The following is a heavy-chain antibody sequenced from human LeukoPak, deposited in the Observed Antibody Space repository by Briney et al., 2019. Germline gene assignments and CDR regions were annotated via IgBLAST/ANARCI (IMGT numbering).Heavy chain of an antibody. CDR2: IYYSGST. CDR1: GASIRSGDYY. Sequence: SQTLSLTCTVSGASIRSGDYYWSWIRQPPGKGLEWIGYIYYSGSTNYNPSLKSRVTISVDTSKNQFSLKLSSVTAADTAVYYCARVVERAAGLYYYYGMDVWGQGTTVTVSS. CDR3: ARVVERAAGLYYYYGMDV. V-gene: IGHV4-61*08. J-gene: IGHJ6*02. D-gene: IGHD6-13*01.